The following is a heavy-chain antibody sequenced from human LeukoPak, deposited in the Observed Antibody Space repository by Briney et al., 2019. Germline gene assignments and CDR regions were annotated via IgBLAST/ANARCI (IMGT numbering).Heavy chain of an antibody. Sequence: GASVKVSCKASRYTFTGYYMHWVRQAPGQGLEWMGWINPNSGGTNYAQKFQGRVTMTRDTSISTAYMELSRLRSDDTAVYYCARATGGSRFVVPAAKDYWGQGTLVTVSS. CDR1: RYTFTGYY. V-gene: IGHV1-2*02. D-gene: IGHD2-2*01. CDR3: ARATGGSRFVVPAAKDY. J-gene: IGHJ4*02. CDR2: INPNSGGT.